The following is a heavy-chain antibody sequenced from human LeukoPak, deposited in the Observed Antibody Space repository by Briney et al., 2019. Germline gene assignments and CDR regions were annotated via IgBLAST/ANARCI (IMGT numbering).Heavy chain of an antibody. J-gene: IGHJ4*02. CDR3: ARVPGSSWSYYFDY. D-gene: IGHD6-13*01. V-gene: IGHV1-2*02. CDR2: INPNSGGT. Sequence: GASVKVSCKASGYTFSDYYMHWVRQAPGQGLEWMGWINPNSGGTNYAQKFQGRVTMTRDTSISTAYMELSRLRSDDTAVYYCARVPGSSWSYYFDYWGQGTLVTVSS. CDR1: GYTFSDYY.